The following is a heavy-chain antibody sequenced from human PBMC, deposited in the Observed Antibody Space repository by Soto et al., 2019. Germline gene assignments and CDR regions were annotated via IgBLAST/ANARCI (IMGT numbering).Heavy chain of an antibody. J-gene: IGHJ6*02. V-gene: IGHV1-69*13. Sequence: ASVKVSCKDSGGTFSSYAISWVRQAPGQGLEWMGGIIPIFGTANYAQKFQGRVTITADESTSTAYMELSSLRSEDTAVYYCARERRPYYYDSSGYLGYYYYGMDVWGQGTTVTVSS. CDR2: IIPIFGTA. CDR1: GGTFSSYA. CDR3: ARERRPYYYDSSGYLGYYYYGMDV. D-gene: IGHD3-22*01.